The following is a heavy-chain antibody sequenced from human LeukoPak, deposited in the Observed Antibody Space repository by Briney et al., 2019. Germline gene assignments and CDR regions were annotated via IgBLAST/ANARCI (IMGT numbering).Heavy chain of an antibody. V-gene: IGHV3-15*01. CDR1: GFTFSNAW. J-gene: IGHJ4*02. CDR3: TTGPYDYGSGTYYH. D-gene: IGHD3-10*01. Sequence: PGGSLRLSCAASGFTFSNAWMSWVRQAPGKGLEWVGRIKSKTDGGTTDYAAPVKGRFTISGDDSKNTLYVQMNSLKTEDTAVYYCTTGPYDYGSGTYYHWGQGTLVTVSS. CDR2: IKSKTDGGTT.